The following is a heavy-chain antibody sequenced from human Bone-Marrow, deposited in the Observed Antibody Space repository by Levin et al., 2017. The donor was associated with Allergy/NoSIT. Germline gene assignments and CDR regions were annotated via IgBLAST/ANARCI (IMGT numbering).Heavy chain of an antibody. J-gene: IGHJ6*02. CDR1: GYTFSTYD. V-gene: IGHV1-8*01. CDR2: MNPNSGNT. D-gene: IGHD2-2*01. CDR3: ARAVRNQLVSDV. Sequence: GGSLRLSCKASGYTFSTYDITWVRQATGQGLEWVGWMNPNSGNTGYAQRFQGRVTMTRDTSISTAYMELSSLTSEDTAVYYCARAVRNQLVSDVWDQGTTVSVSS.